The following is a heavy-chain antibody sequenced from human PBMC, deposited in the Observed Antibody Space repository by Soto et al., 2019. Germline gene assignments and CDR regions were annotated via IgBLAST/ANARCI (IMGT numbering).Heavy chain of an antibody. J-gene: IGHJ3*02. CDR2: IIPIFGTA. CDR3: ARELANAFDI. D-gene: IGHD1-1*01. CDR1: GGTFSSYA. V-gene: IGHV1-69*13. Sequence: ASVKVSCKASGGTFSSYAISWVRQAPGQGLEWMGGIIPIFGTANYAQKFQGRVTITADESTSTAYMELNSLRAEDTAVYYCARELANAFDIWGQGTMVTVSS.